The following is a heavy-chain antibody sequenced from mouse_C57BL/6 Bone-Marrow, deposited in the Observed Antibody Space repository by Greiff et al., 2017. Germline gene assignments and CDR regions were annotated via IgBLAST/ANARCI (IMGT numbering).Heavy chain of an antibody. Sequence: QVQLQQSGAELVRPGASVTLSCKASGYTFTDYEMHWVKQTPVHGLEWIGAIDPETGGTAYNQKFKGKAILTADKSSSTAYMELRSLTSEDSAVYYCTHLLWSHFDYWGQGTTLTVSS. CDR2: IDPETGGT. D-gene: IGHD2-1*01. CDR3: THLLWSHFDY. V-gene: IGHV1-15*01. CDR1: GYTFTDYE. J-gene: IGHJ2*01.